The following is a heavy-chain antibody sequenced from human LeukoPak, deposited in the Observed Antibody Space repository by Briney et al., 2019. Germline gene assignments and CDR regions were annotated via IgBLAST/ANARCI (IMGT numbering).Heavy chain of an antibody. Sequence: PSETLSLTCAVSGGSISSNSYYWSWIRQPPGKGLEWIGEINHSGSTNYNPSLKSRVTISVDTSKNQFSLKLSSVTAADTAVYYCARAYYSHGGYYYYYMDVWGKGTTVTISS. CDR2: INHSGST. D-gene: IGHD4-23*01. CDR1: GGSISSNSYY. CDR3: ARAYYSHGGYYYYYMDV. V-gene: IGHV4-39*07. J-gene: IGHJ6*03.